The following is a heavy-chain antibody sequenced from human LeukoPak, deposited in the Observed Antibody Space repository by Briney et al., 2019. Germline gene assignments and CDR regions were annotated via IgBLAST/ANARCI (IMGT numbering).Heavy chain of an antibody. CDR2: INSDGSST. D-gene: IGHD4-17*01. CDR1: GFTFSSYW. J-gene: IGHJ5*02. Sequence: PGGSLRLSCAASGFTFSSYWMHWVRQAPGKGLVWVSRINSDGSSTSYADSVKGRFTISRDNAKNTLYLQMNSLRAEGTAVYYCAREVFYGDYDWFDPWGQGTLVTVSS. CDR3: AREVFYGDYDWFDP. V-gene: IGHV3-74*01.